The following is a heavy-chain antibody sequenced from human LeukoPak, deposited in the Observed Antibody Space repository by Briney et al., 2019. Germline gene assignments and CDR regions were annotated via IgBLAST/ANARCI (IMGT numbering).Heavy chain of an antibody. D-gene: IGHD2-15*01. CDR2: IHYNWMFT. CDR1: GFIFKNYA. Sequence: GGSLGLSCSASGFIFKNYAMLWVRQASGKALEYISTIHYNWMFTYYADSVKNRFTVSRDNSKNTLYLQRSSLRAEDTAVYYCVKVGGCSGGSCYAGLWVFDYWGQGTLVTVSS. V-gene: IGHV3-64D*09. J-gene: IGHJ4*02. CDR3: VKVGGCSGGSCYAGLWVFDY.